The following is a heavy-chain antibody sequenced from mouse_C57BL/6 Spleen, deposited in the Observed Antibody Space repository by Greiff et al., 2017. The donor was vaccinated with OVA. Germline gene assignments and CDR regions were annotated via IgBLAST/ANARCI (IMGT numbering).Heavy chain of an antibody. D-gene: IGHD1-1*01. V-gene: IGHV5-17*01. CDR1: GFTFSDYG. J-gene: IGHJ3*01. Sequence: EVKLMESGGGLVKPGGSLKLSCAASGFTFSDYGMHWVRQAPEKGLEWVAYISSGSSTIYYADTVKGRFTISRDNAKNTLFLQMTSLRSEDTAMYYCARPGTTVGSWFAYWGQGTLVTVSA. CDR2: ISSGSSTI. CDR3: ARPGTTVGSWFAY.